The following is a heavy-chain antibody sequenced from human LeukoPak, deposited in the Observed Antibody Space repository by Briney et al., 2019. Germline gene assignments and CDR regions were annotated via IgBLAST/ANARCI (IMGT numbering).Heavy chain of an antibody. CDR3: ARDLYYGSASPRLDH. D-gene: IGHD3-10*01. Sequence: PGGSLRLSCAASGFTFGHHNMNWVRQVPGKGLESVSYISSSGNTIYYADSVKGRFTISRDNAHGSLYLQMNSLRVEDTAIYYCARDLYYGSASPRLDHWGQGTLVTVSS. CDR1: GFTFGHHN. J-gene: IGHJ4*02. CDR2: ISSSGNTI. V-gene: IGHV3-48*01.